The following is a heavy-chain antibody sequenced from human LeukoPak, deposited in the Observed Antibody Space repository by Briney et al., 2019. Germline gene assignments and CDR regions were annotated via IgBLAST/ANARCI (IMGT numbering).Heavy chain of an antibody. J-gene: IGHJ4*02. CDR2: INPKSGGT. V-gene: IGHV1-2*02. Sequence: SVTVSCKASGCTFTGYYMHWLRQAPGQGLDWMGWINPKSGGTHCAQKFQGRVTMTRDTSISTAYMELSRLRSDDTAVYYCASASWDYVWGSYRSKDDYWGQGTLVTVSS. D-gene: IGHD3-16*02. CDR3: ASASWDYVWGSYRSKDDY. CDR1: GCTFTGYY.